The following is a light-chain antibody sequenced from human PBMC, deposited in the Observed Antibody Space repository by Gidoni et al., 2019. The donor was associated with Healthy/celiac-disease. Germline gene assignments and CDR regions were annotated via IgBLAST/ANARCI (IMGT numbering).Light chain of an antibody. CDR2: DAS. CDR1: QSVSSY. V-gene: IGKV3-11*01. CDR3: QQRSNWPLTLT. Sequence: EIVLTQSPATLSLSPGERATLSCSASQSVSSYLAWYQQKPGQAPRLLIYDASTRATGIPARFSGSGSGTDFTLTISSLEPEDFAVYYCQQRSNWPLTLTFGGGTKVEIK. J-gene: IGKJ4*01.